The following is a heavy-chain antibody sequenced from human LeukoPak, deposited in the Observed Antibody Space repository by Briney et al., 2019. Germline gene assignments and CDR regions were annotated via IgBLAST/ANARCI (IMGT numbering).Heavy chain of an antibody. CDR1: GGSISSGGYY. V-gene: IGHV4-30-2*01. Sequence: SETLSLTCTVSGGSISSGGYYWSWIRQPPGKGLEWIGYICHSGSTYYNPSLKSRVTISVDRSENQFSLKLSSVTAADTAVYYCASAIAAAGNDAFDIWGQGTMVTVSS. D-gene: IGHD6-13*01. CDR2: ICHSGST. J-gene: IGHJ3*02. CDR3: ASAIAAAGNDAFDI.